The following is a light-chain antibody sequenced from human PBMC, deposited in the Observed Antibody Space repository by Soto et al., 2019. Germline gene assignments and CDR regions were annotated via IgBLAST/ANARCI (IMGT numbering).Light chain of an antibody. J-gene: IGLJ2*01. CDR1: SSVFGSFNF. CDR2: EVT. V-gene: IGLV2-8*01. Sequence: QSALTQPPSASGSPGQSVTISCTGSSSVFGSFNFVSWYQQHPGKTPKLLISEVTKRPSGVPDRFSGSKSGNTASLTVSGLQAEDEADYYCSSHAGNDVVFGGGTKLTVL. CDR3: SSHAGNDVV.